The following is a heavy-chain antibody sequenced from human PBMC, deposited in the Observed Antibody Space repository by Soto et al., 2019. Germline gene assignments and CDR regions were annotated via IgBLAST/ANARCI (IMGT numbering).Heavy chain of an antibody. D-gene: IGHD2-2*01. CDR1: GFTFSSYA. CDR2: ISGSGGST. J-gene: IGHJ4*02. Sequence: EVQLLESGGGLVQPGGSLRLSCAASGFTFSSYAMSWVRQAPGKGLEWVSAISGSGGSTYYADSVKGRFTISRYNPKNTLYLQMNSLRAEDTAVYYCAKVIVVVPAAMGYFDYWGQGTLVTVSS. V-gene: IGHV3-23*01. CDR3: AKVIVVVPAAMGYFDY.